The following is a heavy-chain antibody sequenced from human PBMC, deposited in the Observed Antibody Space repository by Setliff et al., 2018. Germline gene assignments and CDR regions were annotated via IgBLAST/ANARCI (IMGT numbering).Heavy chain of an antibody. CDR1: GGSFSAYY. Sequence: SETLSLTCTVSGGSFSAYYWSWIRQPPGKGLEWIGEISPGGSTIYNPSLRSRVTISVDTSKNQFSLKLSSVTAADTAVYYCARCLGFGSGWFDPWGQGTLVTVSS. V-gene: IGHV4-34*01. CDR3: ARCLGFGSGWFDP. J-gene: IGHJ5*02. CDR2: ISPGGST. D-gene: IGHD2-15*01.